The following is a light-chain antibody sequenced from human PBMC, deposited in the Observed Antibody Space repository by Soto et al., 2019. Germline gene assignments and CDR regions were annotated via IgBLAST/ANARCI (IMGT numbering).Light chain of an antibody. CDR1: QGIGND. Sequence: AIQMTQSPSSLSASVGDRVTITCRASQGIGNDLGWYQQKPGKAPKLLIYAASNLQSDVPSRFSGSGSGTDFTLTISGLQPEYFATYYGLQDSNYPLTFGGGTKVEIK. V-gene: IGKV1-6*01. CDR2: AAS. J-gene: IGKJ4*01. CDR3: LQDSNYPLT.